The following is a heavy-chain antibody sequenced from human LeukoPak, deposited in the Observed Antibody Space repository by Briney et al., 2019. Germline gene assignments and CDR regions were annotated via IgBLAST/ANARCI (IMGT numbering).Heavy chain of an antibody. J-gene: IGHJ5*02. CDR3: ARRESYCSGGSCYNWFDP. CDR1: GGTFSSYA. V-gene: IGHV1-69*13. CDR2: IIPIFGTA. D-gene: IGHD2-15*01. Sequence: SVKVSCKASGGTFSSYAISWVRQAPGQGLEWMGGIIPIFGTANYAQKFQGRVTITADESTSTAYMELSSLRSEDTAVYYCARRESYCSGGSCYNWFDPWGQGTLVTVSS.